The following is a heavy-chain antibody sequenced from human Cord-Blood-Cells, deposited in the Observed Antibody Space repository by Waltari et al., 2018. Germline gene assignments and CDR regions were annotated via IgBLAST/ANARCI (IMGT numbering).Heavy chain of an antibody. CDR3: ASVMVRGVLSDY. CDR1: GGSFSGYY. J-gene: IGHJ4*02. D-gene: IGHD3-10*01. CDR2: INHSGST. Sequence: QVQLQQWGAGLLKPSETLSLTCAVYGGSFSGYYWSWIRQPPGKWLEWIGEINHSGSTNYNPSLKSRVTISVDTSKNQFSLKLSSVTAADTAVYYCASVMVRGVLSDYWGQGTLVTVSS. V-gene: IGHV4-34*01.